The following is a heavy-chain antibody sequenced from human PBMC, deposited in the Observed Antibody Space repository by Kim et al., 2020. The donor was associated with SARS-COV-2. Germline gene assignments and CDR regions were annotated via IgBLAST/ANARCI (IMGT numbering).Heavy chain of an antibody. Sequence: SETLSLTCAVYGGSFSGYYWSWIRQPPGKGLEWIGEINHSGSTNYNPSLKSRVTISVDTSKNQFSLKLSSVTAADTAVYYCARGLRNRMAGDYWGQGTLVTVSS. CDR3: ARGLRNRMAGDY. J-gene: IGHJ4*02. CDR2: INHSGST. CDR1: GGSFSGYY. D-gene: IGHD2-8*01. V-gene: IGHV4-34*01.